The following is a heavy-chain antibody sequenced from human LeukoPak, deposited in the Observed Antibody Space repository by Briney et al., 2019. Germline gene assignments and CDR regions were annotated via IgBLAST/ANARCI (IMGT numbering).Heavy chain of an antibody. CDR2: ISYDGSNK. CDR1: GFTFSSYA. CDR3: ARDSKLELRSAFDI. J-gene: IGHJ3*02. V-gene: IGHV3-30-3*01. D-gene: IGHD1-7*01. Sequence: GRSLRLSCAASGFTFSSYAMHWVRQAPGKGLEWVAVISYDGSNKYYADSVKGRFTISRDNSKNTLYLQMNSLRAEDTAVYYCARDSKLELRSAFDIWGQGTMVTVSS.